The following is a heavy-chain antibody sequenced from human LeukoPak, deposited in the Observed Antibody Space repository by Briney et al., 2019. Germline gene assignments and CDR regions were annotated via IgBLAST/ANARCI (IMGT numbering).Heavy chain of an antibody. CDR2: INSSSGYI. CDR1: GFTFRNYN. CDR3: ARDATMVPLYYYYYMDV. J-gene: IGHJ6*03. D-gene: IGHD3-10*01. V-gene: IGHV3-21*01. Sequence: PGGSLRLSCATSGFTFRNYNMNWVRQAPGKGLEWVSSINSSSGYIYYADSVKGRFTISRDNAKNSLYLQMNSLRAEDTAVYYCARDATMVPLYYYYYMDVWGKGTTVTVSS.